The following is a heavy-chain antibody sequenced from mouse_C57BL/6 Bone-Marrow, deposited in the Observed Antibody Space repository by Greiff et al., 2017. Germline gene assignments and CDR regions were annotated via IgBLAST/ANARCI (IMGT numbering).Heavy chain of an antibody. CDR2: IYPRSGNT. CDR3: AREITTVVEYAMDY. Sequence: VQLQESGAELARPGASVKLSCKASGYTFTSYGISWVKQRTGQGLEWIGEIYPRSGNTYYNEKFKGKGTLTADKSSSTAYMELRSLTSEDSAVYFCAREITTVVEYAMDYWGQGTSVTVSS. CDR1: GYTFTSYG. D-gene: IGHD1-1*01. J-gene: IGHJ4*01. V-gene: IGHV1-81*01.